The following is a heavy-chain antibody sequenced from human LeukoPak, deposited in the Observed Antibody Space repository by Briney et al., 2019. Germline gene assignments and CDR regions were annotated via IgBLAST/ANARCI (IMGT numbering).Heavy chain of an antibody. Sequence: ASVKVSCKASGYTFSDYYIHWVRQAPGQGLEWMGWINPNSGGADSAQKFQGWVTMTRDASISTAYMEMRRLTSDDTAVYYCARGGSSGWGLDIWGQGTMVTVSS. CDR1: GYTFSDYY. CDR3: ARGGSSGWGLDI. CDR2: INPNSGGA. D-gene: IGHD6-19*01. J-gene: IGHJ3*02. V-gene: IGHV1-2*04.